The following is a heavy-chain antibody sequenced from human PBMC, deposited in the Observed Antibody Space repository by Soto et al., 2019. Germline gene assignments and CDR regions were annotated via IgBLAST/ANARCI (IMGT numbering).Heavy chain of an antibody. J-gene: IGHJ6*02. CDR1: GYTFTSYG. Sequence: ASVKVSCKASGYTFTSYGISWVRQAPGQGLEWMGWISAYNGNTNYAQKLQGRVTMTTDTSTSTAYMELRSLRSDDTAVYYCARDSDDFWSGSYYYGMDVWGQGTTVTVSS. CDR3: ARDSDDFWSGSYYYGMDV. V-gene: IGHV1-18*01. D-gene: IGHD3-3*01. CDR2: ISAYNGNT.